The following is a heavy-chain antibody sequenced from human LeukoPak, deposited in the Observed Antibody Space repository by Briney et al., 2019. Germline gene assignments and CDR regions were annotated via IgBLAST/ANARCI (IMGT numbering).Heavy chain of an antibody. V-gene: IGHV1-24*01. CDR1: GYTLTELS. CDR3: ATGLWIQPYFDY. Sequence: ASVKVSCKVSGYTLTELSMHWVRQAPGKGLEWMGGFDPEDGETIYAQKFQGRVTMTEDTSTDTAYTELSSLRSEDTAVYYCATGLWIQPYFDYWGQGTLVTVSS. D-gene: IGHD5-18*01. J-gene: IGHJ4*02. CDR2: FDPEDGET.